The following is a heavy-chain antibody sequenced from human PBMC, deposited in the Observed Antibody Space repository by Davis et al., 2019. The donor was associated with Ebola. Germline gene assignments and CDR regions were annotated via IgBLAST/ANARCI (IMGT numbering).Heavy chain of an antibody. D-gene: IGHD3-22*01. CDR1: GGSISSYY. Sequence: PSETLSLTCTVSGGSISSYYWSWIRQPPGKGLEWIGYIYYSGSSTYNPSLKSRVTISVDTSKNQFSLNLYSVIAADTAVYYCARDLRYDSSGYDYYFYMDVWGKGTTVTVSS. CDR2: IYYSGSS. V-gene: IGHV4-59*12. CDR3: ARDLRYDSSGYDYYFYMDV. J-gene: IGHJ6*03.